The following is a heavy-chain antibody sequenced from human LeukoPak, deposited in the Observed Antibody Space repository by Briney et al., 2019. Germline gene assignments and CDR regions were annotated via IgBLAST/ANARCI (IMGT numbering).Heavy chain of an antibody. V-gene: IGHV4-39*01. CDR2: IYYSGST. Sequence: SETLSLTCTVSGGSISSSLNYWGWIRQPPGKGLEWIGSIYYSGSTYYNSSLMSRVSISVDTSKNQFSLSLSSVTAADTAVYYCAALSGYSGYDWFSHFDYWGQGTLVTVSS. J-gene: IGHJ4*02. D-gene: IGHD5-12*01. CDR1: GGSISSSLNY. CDR3: AALSGYSGYDWFSHFDY.